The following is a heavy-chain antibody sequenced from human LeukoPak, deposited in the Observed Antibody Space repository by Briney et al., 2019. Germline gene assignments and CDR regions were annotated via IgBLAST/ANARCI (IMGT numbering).Heavy chain of an antibody. CDR3: ASSFGWDYFDY. D-gene: IGHD2-2*01. V-gene: IGHV3-23*01. CDR2: ISGSGGST. CDR1: GFTFSSYS. Sequence: GGSLRLSCAASGFTFSSYSMNWVRQAPGKGLEWVSAISGSGGSTYYADSVKGRFTISRDNSKNTLYLQMNSLRAEDTAVYYCASSFGWDYFDYWGQGTLVTVSS. J-gene: IGHJ4*02.